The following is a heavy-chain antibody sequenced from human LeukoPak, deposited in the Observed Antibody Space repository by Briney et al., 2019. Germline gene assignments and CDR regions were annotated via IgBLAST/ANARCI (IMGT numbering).Heavy chain of an antibody. V-gene: IGHV4-59*01. J-gene: IGHJ3*02. CDR1: GGSISSYY. Sequence: SETLSLTCTVSGGSISSYYWSWIRQPPGKGLEWIGYIHYSGSTNYNPSLKSRVTISVDTSKNQFSLRLSSVTAADTAVYYCARPYSSGWRGAFDIWGQGTMVTLSS. CDR3: ARPYSSGWRGAFDI. D-gene: IGHD6-25*01. CDR2: IHYSGST.